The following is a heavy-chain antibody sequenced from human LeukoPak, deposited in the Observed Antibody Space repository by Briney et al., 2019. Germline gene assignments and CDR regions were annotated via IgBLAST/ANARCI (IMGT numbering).Heavy chain of an antibody. Sequence: GGSLRLSCAASGFAFSSYAMSWVRQAPGKGLEWVSAIRGSGGSTYYADSVKGRFTISRDNSKNTLYLQMNSLRAEDTAVYYCAKDLAGDFDWLPHYYYYYGMDVWGQGTTVTVSS. D-gene: IGHD3-9*01. CDR3: AKDLAGDFDWLPHYYYYYGMDV. CDR1: GFAFSSYA. J-gene: IGHJ6*02. CDR2: IRGSGGST. V-gene: IGHV3-23*01.